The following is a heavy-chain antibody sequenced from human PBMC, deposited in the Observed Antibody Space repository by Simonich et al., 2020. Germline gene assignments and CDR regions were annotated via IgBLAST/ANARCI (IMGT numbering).Heavy chain of an antibody. V-gene: IGHV1-2*02. CDR3: ARDPVVPAAIRNAFDI. CDR1: GYTFTGYY. D-gene: IGHD2-2*01. Sequence: QVQLVQSGAEVKKPGASVKVSCKASGYTFTGYYMHWVRQAPGQGLEWMGWINPHSGGTNYAQKVQGRVTMTRDTSISTAYMELSRLRSDDTAVYYCARDPVVPAAIRNAFDIWGQGTMVTVSS. J-gene: IGHJ3*02. CDR2: INPHSGGT.